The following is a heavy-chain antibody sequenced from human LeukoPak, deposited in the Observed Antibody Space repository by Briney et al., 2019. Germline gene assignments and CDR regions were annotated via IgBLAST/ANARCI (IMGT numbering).Heavy chain of an antibody. CDR3: ATKPGYCSGGSCYSQNGNWFDP. Sequence: PSQTLSLTCTVSGASITSGGYYWSWIRQHPQRGLEWVGYLYYTGSFFYNPSLKSRVTISVDTSENQFSLNLNSVTAADTAVYYCATKPGYCSGGSCYSQNGNWFDPWGQGTLVTVSS. J-gene: IGHJ5*02. CDR2: LYYTGSF. D-gene: IGHD2-15*01. CDR1: GASITSGGYY. V-gene: IGHV4-31*03.